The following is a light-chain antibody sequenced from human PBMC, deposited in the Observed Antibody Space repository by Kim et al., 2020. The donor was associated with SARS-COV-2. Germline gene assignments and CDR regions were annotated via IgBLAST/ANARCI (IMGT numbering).Light chain of an antibody. CDR2: CTS. J-gene: IGKJ2*01. V-gene: IGKV3-15*01. CDR1: QSVSSI. CDR3: PQYNNWARYS. Sequence: VSPGERAALACRASQSVSSIFAWYLQSPGQAPSLLISCTSTRATAIAARFSASGSGTEFTLTFSSPQSEDFAVYYCPQYNNWARYSLGQGPKLEI.